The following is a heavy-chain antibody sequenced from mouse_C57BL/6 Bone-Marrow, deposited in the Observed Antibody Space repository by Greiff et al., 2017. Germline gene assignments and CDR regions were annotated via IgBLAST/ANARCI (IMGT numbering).Heavy chain of an antibody. CDR3: AREGITTVGLDV. Sequence: DVKLQESGPGLVKPSQSLSLTCSVTGYSITSGYYWNWIRQFPGNKLEWMGYISYDGSNNYNPSLKNRISITRDTSKNQFFLKLNSVTTEDTATYYCAREGITTVGLDVWGTGTTVTVSS. CDR2: ISYDGSN. V-gene: IGHV3-6*01. CDR1: GYSITSGYY. J-gene: IGHJ1*03. D-gene: IGHD1-1*01.